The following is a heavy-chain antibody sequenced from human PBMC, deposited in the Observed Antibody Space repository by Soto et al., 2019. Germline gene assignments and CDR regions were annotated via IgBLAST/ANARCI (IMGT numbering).Heavy chain of an antibody. V-gene: IGHV3-33*01. CDR1: GFTFSSYG. CDR2: IWYDGSNK. J-gene: IGHJ3*02. Sequence: GGSLRLSCAASGFTFSSYGMHWVRQAPGKGLEWVAVIWYDGSNKYYADSVKGRFTISRDNSKNKLYLQMNILRAEDTAVYYCAREGWFGEFNDAFDIWGQGTMVTVSS. D-gene: IGHD3-10*01. CDR3: AREGWFGEFNDAFDI.